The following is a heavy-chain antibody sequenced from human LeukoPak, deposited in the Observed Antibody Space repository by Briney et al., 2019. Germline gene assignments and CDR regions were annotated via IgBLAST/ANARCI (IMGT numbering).Heavy chain of an antibody. CDR1: GFTFSSYG. CDR3: ARERRATLNWFDP. V-gene: IGHV3-33*01. Sequence: GRSLRLSCAASGFTFSSYGMHWVRQAPGKGLEWVAVIWYDGSNKYYPDSVKGRFTISRDNSKNTLYLQMNSLRAEDTAVYYCARERRATLNWFDPWGQGTLVTVSS. J-gene: IGHJ5*02. CDR2: IWYDGSNK. D-gene: IGHD1-26*01.